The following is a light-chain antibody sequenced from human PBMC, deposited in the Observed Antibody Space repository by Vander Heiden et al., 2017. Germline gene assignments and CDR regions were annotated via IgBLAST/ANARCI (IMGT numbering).Light chain of an antibody. CDR1: QSISSY. J-gene: IGKJ2*01. CDR3: QQSYSPYT. CDR2: AAA. Sequence: DIQMTQSPSSLSASVGDRVTITCRASQSISSYLNWYQQKPGKAPKLLIYAAASLQSGVPSRFSGSGSGTDFTLTISRLQPEDFATYYCQQSYSPYTFGQGTKLEIK. V-gene: IGKV1-39*01.